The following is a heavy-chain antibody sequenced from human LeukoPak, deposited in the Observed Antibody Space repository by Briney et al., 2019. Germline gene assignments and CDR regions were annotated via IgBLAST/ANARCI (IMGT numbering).Heavy chain of an antibody. Sequence: SETLSLTCTVSGGSISSGGYSWSWIRQPPGXXXXXIGYIYXSXXXYYNPSLXSRVTISVDRSKNQFSLKLSSVTAADTAVYYCARAKYSSSNWFDPWGQGTLVTVSS. J-gene: IGHJ5*02. D-gene: IGHD6-6*01. CDR1: GGSISSGGYS. CDR2: IYXSXXX. V-gene: IGHV4-30-2*01. CDR3: ARAKYSSSNWFDP.